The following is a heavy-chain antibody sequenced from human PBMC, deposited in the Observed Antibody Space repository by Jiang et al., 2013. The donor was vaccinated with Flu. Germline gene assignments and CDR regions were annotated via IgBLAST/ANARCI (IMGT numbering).Heavy chain of an antibody. D-gene: IGHD3-10*01. Sequence: GLVKPSETLSLTCTVSGGSISSYYWSWIRQPPGKGLEWIGYIYYSGSTNYNPSLKSRVTISVDTSKNQFSLKLSSVTAADTAVYYCARMAGFYYYYGMDVWGQGTTVTVSS. J-gene: IGHJ6*02. CDR3: ARMAGFYYYYGMDV. CDR2: IYYSGST. V-gene: IGHV4-59*13. CDR1: GGSISSYY.